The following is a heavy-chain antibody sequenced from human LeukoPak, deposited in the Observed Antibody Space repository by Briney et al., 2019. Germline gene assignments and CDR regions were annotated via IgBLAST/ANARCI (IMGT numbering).Heavy chain of an antibody. CDR1: GFTFSSYS. D-gene: IGHD3-9*01. CDR2: ISSSSSYI. V-gene: IGHV3-21*01. J-gene: IGHJ4*02. CDR3: ASAGYDILTGYSLDPFDY. Sequence: GGSLRLSCAASGFTFSSYSMNWVRQAPGKGLEWVSSISSSSSYIYYADSVKGRFTISRDNAKNSLYLQMNSLRAEDTAVYYCASAGYDILTGYSLDPFDYWGQGTLVTVSS.